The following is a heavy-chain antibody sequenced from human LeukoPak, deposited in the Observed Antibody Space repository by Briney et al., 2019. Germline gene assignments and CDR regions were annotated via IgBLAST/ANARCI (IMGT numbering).Heavy chain of an antibody. J-gene: IGHJ4*02. CDR1: GGSFSGYY. Sequence: TSETLSLTCAVYGGSFSGYYWSWIRQHPGKGLEWIGYIYYSGSTYYNPSLKSRVTISVDTSKNQFSLKLSSVTAADTAVYYCATFPSIGPVAKFVYWGQGTLVTVSS. CDR3: ATFPSIGPVAKFVY. CDR2: IYYSGST. V-gene: IGHV4-31*11. D-gene: IGHD2-15*01.